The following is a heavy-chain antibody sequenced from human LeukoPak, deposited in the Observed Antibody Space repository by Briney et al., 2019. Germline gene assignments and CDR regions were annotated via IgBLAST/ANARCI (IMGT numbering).Heavy chain of an antibody. Sequence: SVKVSCTASGGTFSSYAISWVRQAPGQGLEWMGGIIPIFGTANYAQKFQGRVTITADKSTSTAYMELSSLRSEDTAVYYCARGRTAMASFDYWGQGTLVTVSS. CDR2: IIPIFGTA. D-gene: IGHD5-18*01. J-gene: IGHJ4*02. CDR3: ARGRTAMASFDY. V-gene: IGHV1-69*06. CDR1: GGTFSSYA.